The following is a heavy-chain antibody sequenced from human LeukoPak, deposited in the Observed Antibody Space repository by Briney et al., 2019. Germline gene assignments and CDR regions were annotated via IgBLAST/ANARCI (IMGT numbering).Heavy chain of an antibody. Sequence: GESLKISCKGSGTHFATHWIAWVRPTPGKGLEWIGVIYPADSDTRYSPTFQGQVTISVDKSTSTAYLQWSSLKASDAAMYYCARTNYYETSGWASGLSPFDMWGRGTMVTVSS. V-gene: IGHV5-51*01. J-gene: IGHJ3*02. CDR3: ARTNYYETSGWASGLSPFDM. CDR1: GTHFATHW. CDR2: IYPADSDT. D-gene: IGHD3-22*01.